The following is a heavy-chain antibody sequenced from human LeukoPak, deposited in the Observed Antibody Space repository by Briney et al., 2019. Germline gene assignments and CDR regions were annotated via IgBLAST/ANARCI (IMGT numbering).Heavy chain of an antibody. V-gene: IGHV3-23*01. J-gene: IGHJ4*02. CDR2: ISGSGGGT. Sequence: GGSLRLSCAASGFTFSSYAMNWVRQAPGKRLEWVSGISGSGGGTYYADSVKGRFTISRDNSKNTLYLQMNSLRAEDTAVYYCARGPVTTFGYWGQGTLVTVSS. CDR1: GFTFSSYA. D-gene: IGHD4-17*01. CDR3: ARGPVTTFGY.